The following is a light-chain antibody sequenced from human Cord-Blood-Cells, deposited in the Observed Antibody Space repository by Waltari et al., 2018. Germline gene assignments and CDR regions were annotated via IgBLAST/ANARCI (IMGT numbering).Light chain of an antibody. CDR2: DVS. CDR1: SSDVGGYNY. Sequence: QSALTQPASVSGSPGPSITISCTGPSSDVGGYNYVSWYQQHPGKAPKLMIYDVSNRPSGVSNRFSGSKSGNTASLTISGLQAEDEADYYCSSYTSSSTVVFGGVTKLTVL. J-gene: IGLJ2*01. V-gene: IGLV2-14*01. CDR3: SSYTSSSTVV.